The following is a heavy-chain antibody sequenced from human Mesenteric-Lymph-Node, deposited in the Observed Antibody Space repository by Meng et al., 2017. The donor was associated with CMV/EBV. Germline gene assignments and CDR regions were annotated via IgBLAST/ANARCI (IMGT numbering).Heavy chain of an antibody. CDR1: GYSFTSYW. D-gene: IGHD6-19*01. V-gene: IGHV5-51*01. J-gene: IGHJ4*02. Sequence: GGSLRLSCKGSGYSFTSYWIGWVRQMPGKGLEWMGIIYPGDSDPRYSPSFQGQVTISADKSISTAYLQWSSLKASDTAMYYCARHYSSGWYDYWGQGTLVTVSS. CDR2: IYPGDSDP. CDR3: ARHYSSGWYDY.